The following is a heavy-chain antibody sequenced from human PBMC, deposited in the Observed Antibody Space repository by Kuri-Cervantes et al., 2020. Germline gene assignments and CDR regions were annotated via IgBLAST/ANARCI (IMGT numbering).Heavy chain of an antibody. CDR2: IWYDGSNK. CDR3: ARDFLGERWPDY. CDR1: GFTFSSYA. V-gene: IGHV3-33*08. J-gene: IGHJ4*02. D-gene: IGHD5-24*01. Sequence: GGSLRLSCAASGFTFSSYAMHWVRQAPGKGLEWVAVIWYDGSNKYYADSVKGRFTISRDNSKNTLYLQMNSLRAEDTAVYYCARDFLGERWPDYWGQGTLVTVSS.